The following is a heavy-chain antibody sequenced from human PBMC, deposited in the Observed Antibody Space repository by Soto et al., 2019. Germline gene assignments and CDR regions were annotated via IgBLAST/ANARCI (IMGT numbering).Heavy chain of an antibody. D-gene: IGHD4-17*01. V-gene: IGHV1-3*04. CDR3: AVQRSDYHKYFDY. Sequence: ASVTVSCKASGYNFSTYAMHWVRQDPGQRLEWMGWINTGHGNTKYSQKFQGRVTIARDTSANTVYMELSSLRSEDTAVYYCAVQRSDYHKYFDYWGQGTLVTVSS. CDR2: INTGHGNT. J-gene: IGHJ4*02. CDR1: GYNFSTYA.